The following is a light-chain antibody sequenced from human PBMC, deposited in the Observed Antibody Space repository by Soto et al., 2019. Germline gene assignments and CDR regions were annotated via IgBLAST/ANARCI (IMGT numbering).Light chain of an antibody. V-gene: IGLV2-23*01. CDR3: RSYAGSNTYV. J-gene: IGLJ1*01. CDR2: EGS. Sequence: QSALTQPASVSGSPGQSITISCTGTSSDVGSYNHVSWYQQHPGKAPKLMIYEGSKRPSGVSDRFSGSKSGNTASLTISGLQAEDEADYYCRSYAGSNTYVFGTGTKVTVL. CDR1: SSDVGSYNH.